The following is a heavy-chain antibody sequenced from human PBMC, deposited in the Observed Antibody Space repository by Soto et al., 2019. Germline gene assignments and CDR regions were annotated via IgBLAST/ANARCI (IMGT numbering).Heavy chain of an antibody. CDR3: ARQIAVAGSKSDAFDI. CDR2: IYYSGST. Sequence: PSETLSLTCTVSGDSISSYSWSWIRQPPGKGLEWIGYIYYSGSTNYNPSLKSRVTISVDTSKNQFSLKLSSVTAADTAVYYCARQIAVAGSKSDAFDIWGQGTMVTVSS. V-gene: IGHV4-59*08. D-gene: IGHD6-19*01. CDR1: GDSISSYS. J-gene: IGHJ3*02.